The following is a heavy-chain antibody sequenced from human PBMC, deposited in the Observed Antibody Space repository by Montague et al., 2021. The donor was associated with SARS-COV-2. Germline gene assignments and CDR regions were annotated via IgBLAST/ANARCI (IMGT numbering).Heavy chain of an antibody. Sequence: SETLSLTCTVSGVSVKNYYWSWIRQPPGKGLEWIGYVHYSGNAKSNPSLQNPISISLDASKNQFYLSLTSVTSADAAVYYCARHDISNMYGYSWFDPWGRGTLVTVSS. CDR3: ARHDISNMYGYSWFDP. D-gene: IGHD1-1*01. J-gene: IGHJ5*02. CDR2: VHYSGNA. CDR1: GVSVKNYY. V-gene: IGHV4-59*02.